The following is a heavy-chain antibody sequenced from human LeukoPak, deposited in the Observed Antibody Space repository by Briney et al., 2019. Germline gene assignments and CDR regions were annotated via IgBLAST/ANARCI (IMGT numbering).Heavy chain of an antibody. CDR3: ARDSGGAAGGSGMGYGFDI. Sequence: PSETLSLTCTVSGGSISSYSWSWIRQPPGKGLEWIGYIYYSGSTSSNPSPRSRLTISGDTSKNQSSLRLSSVTAADTAMYYCARDSGGAAGGSGMGYGFDIWGQGTMVTVSS. CDR2: IYYSGST. V-gene: IGHV4-59*01. CDR1: GGSISSYS. D-gene: IGHD6-13*01. J-gene: IGHJ3*02.